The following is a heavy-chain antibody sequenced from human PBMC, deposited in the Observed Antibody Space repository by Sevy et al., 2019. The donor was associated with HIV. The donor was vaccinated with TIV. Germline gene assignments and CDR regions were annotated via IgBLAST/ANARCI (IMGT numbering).Heavy chain of an antibody. Sequence: ASLKVSCKTTGYIFSDYNMHWVRQAPGQGLEWMALINPNSGVTIYAQKFRGRVSLTRDTSMSTAYMELSALTSDDTAVYYCVREDNNAPRTLLSFDIWGQGTMVTVSS. D-gene: IGHD1-20*01. CDR1: GYIFSDYN. CDR2: INPNSGVT. CDR3: VREDNNAPRTLLSFDI. J-gene: IGHJ3*02. V-gene: IGHV1-2*06.